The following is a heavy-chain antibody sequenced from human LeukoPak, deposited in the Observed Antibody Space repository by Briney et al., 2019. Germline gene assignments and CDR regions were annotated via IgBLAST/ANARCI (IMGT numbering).Heavy chain of an antibody. V-gene: IGHV3-9*01. Sequence: PGGSLRLSCAASGFTFDDYAMHWVRQAPGKGLEWVPGISWNSGSIGYADSVKGRFTISRDNAKNSLYLQMNSLRAEDTALYYCAKGGYYGSGSSFDPWGQGTLVTVSS. D-gene: IGHD3-10*01. CDR2: ISWNSGSI. J-gene: IGHJ5*02. CDR3: AKGGYYGSGSSFDP. CDR1: GFTFDDYA.